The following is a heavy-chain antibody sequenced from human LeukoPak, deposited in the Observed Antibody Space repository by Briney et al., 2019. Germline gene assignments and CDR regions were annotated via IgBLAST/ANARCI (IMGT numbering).Heavy chain of an antibody. J-gene: IGHJ4*02. CDR3: ARVKTNFDY. CDR2: ISSSSSTI. Sequence: PGGSLRLSRAASGFTFSSYSMNWVRQAPGKGLEWVSYISSSSSTIYYADSVKGRFTISRDNAKNSLYLQMNSLRAEDTAVYYCARVKTNFDYWGQGTLVTVSS. V-gene: IGHV3-48*01. CDR1: GFTFSSYS.